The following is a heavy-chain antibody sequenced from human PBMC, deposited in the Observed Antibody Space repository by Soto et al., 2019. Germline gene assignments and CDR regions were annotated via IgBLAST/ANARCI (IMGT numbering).Heavy chain of an antibody. CDR1: DGSMSSNY. Sequence: SETLSLTCTVSDGSMSSNYWTWIRQSPGKGLEWIGYIYYTGSTKYNPSLQSRVTISLDTSKNQFSLRLTSVTSADTAVYYRARQRTSVVNQAYFDVWGPGSLVTVS. J-gene: IGHJ4*02. CDR2: IYYTGST. CDR3: ARQRTSVVNQAYFDV. V-gene: IGHV4-59*01. D-gene: IGHD6-25*01.